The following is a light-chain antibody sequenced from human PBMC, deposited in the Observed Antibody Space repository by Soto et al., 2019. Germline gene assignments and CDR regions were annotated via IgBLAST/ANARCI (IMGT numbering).Light chain of an antibody. CDR2: AAS. CDR1: QGISNY. Sequence: DIQLTQSPSALSASVGDRVTITCRASQGISNYLAWYQQKPEKAPKLLIYAASTLQSGVPSRFSGSGSGTDFTLTIASLRPEDVATSFCQKSNSAPVPFGQGTKLEI. V-gene: IGKV1-27*01. CDR3: QKSNSAPVP. J-gene: IGKJ2*01.